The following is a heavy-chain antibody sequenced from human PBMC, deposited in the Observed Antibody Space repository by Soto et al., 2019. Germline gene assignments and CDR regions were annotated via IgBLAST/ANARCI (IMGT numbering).Heavy chain of an antibody. V-gene: IGHV3-48*01. CDR1: GFTFSSYS. D-gene: IGHD3-10*01. CDR2: ISSSSSTI. Sequence: GGSLRLSCAASGFTFSSYSMNWVRQAPGKGLEWVSYISSSSSTIYYADSVKGRFAISKDNAKNSLYLQMNSLRAEDTAVYYCARDRVWFGADYYYYYMDVWGKGTTVTVSS. J-gene: IGHJ6*03. CDR3: ARDRVWFGADYYYYYMDV.